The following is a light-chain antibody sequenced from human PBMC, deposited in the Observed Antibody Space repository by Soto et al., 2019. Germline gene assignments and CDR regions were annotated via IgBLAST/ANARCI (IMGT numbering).Light chain of an antibody. V-gene: IGLV1-40*01. CDR3: QSYDSSLSGYVV. Sequence: QSVLTQPPSVSGAPGQRVTISCTGSRSNIGAGYDVHWYQQLPGTAPKLLIYVNSNRPSGVPDRFSGSKSGTSASLAITGLQAEDEADYYCQSYDSSLSGYVVSGGGTKLTVL. CDR2: VNS. CDR1: RSNIGAGYD. J-gene: IGLJ2*01.